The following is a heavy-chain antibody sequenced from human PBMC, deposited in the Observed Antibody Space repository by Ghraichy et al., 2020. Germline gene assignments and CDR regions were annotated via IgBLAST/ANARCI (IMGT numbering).Heavy chain of an antibody. CDR1: GFTFSDYY. CDR3: ARDLGGSDGGYYYYYMDV. D-gene: IGHD2-15*01. V-gene: IGHV3-11*06. Sequence: GGSLRLSCAASGFTFSDYYMSWIRQAPGKGLEWVSYISSSSSYTNYADSVKGRFTISRDNAKNSLYLQMNSLRAEDTAVYYCARDLGGSDGGYYYYYMDVWGKGTTVTVSS. CDR2: ISSSSSYT. J-gene: IGHJ6*03.